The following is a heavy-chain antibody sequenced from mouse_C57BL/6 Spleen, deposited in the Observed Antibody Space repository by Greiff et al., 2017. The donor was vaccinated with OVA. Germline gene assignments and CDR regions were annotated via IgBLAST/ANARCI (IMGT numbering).Heavy chain of an antibody. J-gene: IGHJ3*01. CDR1: GYAFSSSW. CDR2: IYPGDGDT. CDR3: ARWLDGYYDAY. V-gene: IGHV1-82*01. D-gene: IGHD2-3*01. Sequence: VQLQESGPELVKPGASVKISCKASGYAFSSSWMNWVKQRPGKGLEWIGRIYPGDGDTNYNGKFKGKATLTADKSSSTAYMQLSSLTSEDSAVYFCARWLDGYYDAYWGQGTLVTASA.